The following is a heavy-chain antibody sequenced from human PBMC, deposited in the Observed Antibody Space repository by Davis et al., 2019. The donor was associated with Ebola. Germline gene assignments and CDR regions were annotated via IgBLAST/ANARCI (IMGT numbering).Heavy chain of an antibody. CDR1: GGSISGYY. J-gene: IGHJ4*02. V-gene: IGHV4-59*01. Sequence: PSETLSLTCAVSGGSISGYYWSWIRQPPGKGLEWIGYVFHSGSTNYTPSLKSRVTISVDTSKNQFSLKLSSVSAADTAVYFCARVFYGDYDRHFDYWGQAILVTVSS. CDR2: VFHSGST. D-gene: IGHD4-17*01. CDR3: ARVFYGDYDRHFDY.